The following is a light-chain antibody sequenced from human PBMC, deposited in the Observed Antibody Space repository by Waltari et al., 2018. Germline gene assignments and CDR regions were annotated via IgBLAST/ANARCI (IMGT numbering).Light chain of an antibody. V-gene: IGKV3-20*01. J-gene: IGKJ1*01. Sequence: EIVLTQSPGTLSLSPGERATLSCRASQTVTTTYLAWYQQKPGQAPRLLIYGAFSRATGTPDRFSGSGSGTDFTLTITRLEPEDFGVYYCQQYGSSPWTFGQGTKVEI. CDR2: GAF. CDR1: QTVTTTY. CDR3: QQYGSSPWT.